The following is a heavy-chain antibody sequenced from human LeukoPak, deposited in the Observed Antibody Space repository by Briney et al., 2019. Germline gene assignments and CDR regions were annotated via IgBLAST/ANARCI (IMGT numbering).Heavy chain of an antibody. Sequence: GESLKISCKGSGYSFTSYWIGWVRQIPGKGLEWMGIIYPGDSDTRYSPSFQGQVTISADKSISTAYLQWSSLKASDTAMYYCARVAYDILTGYYTSRYYFDYWGQGTLVTVSS. CDR2: IYPGDSDT. D-gene: IGHD3-9*01. CDR1: GYSFTSYW. V-gene: IGHV5-51*01. J-gene: IGHJ4*02. CDR3: ARVAYDILTGYYTSRYYFDY.